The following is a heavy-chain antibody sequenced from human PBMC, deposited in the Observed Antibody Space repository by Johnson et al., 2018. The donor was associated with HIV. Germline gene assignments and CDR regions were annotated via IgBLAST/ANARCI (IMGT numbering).Heavy chain of an antibody. CDR1: GFTFSSYG. CDR2: ISYDGSNK. Sequence: VQLVESGGGLVRPGGSLRLSCTASGFTFSSYGMHWVRQAPGKGLEWVAVISYDGSNKYYADSVRGRFTISRDNSKNTLYLQMNSLRAEDTAVYYCAKDKRQTAIPQRAFDICGQGTMVTVSS. J-gene: IGHJ3*02. D-gene: IGHD6-25*01. CDR3: AKDKRQTAIPQRAFDI. V-gene: IGHV3-30*18.